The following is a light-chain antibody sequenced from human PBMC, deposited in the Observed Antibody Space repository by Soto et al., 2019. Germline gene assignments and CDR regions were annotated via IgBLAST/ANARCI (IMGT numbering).Light chain of an antibody. Sequence: EIVLTQSPGTLSLSPGERATLSCRASQSINNRYLAWYQQKPGQAPRLLIYSASRRATGIPDRFSGSGSGTYFTLTISRLEPEDFAVYYSQQFGSSPGFTFGPGTKVDIK. CDR3: QQFGSSPGFT. CDR2: SAS. J-gene: IGKJ3*01. CDR1: QSINNRY. V-gene: IGKV3-20*01.